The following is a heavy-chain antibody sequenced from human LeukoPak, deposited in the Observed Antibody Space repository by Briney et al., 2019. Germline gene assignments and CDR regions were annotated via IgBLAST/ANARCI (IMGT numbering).Heavy chain of an antibody. J-gene: IGHJ4*02. CDR2: INPSGGST. D-gene: IGHD3-10*01. V-gene: IGHV1-46*01. Sequence: ASVRVSCTPSGYAFTGYYIHWVRQAPGQGLEWMGLINPSGGSTSYAQKFQGRVTMTRDTSTSTVYMELSSLRSEDTAVYYCARAYGSGSYTLLFFDYWGQGTLVTVSS. CDR1: GYAFTGYY. CDR3: ARAYGSGSYTLLFFDY.